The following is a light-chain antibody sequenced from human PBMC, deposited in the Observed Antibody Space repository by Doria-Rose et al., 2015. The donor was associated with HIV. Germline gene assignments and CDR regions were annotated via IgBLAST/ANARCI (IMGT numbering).Light chain of an antibody. CDR3: MQALQTPPWT. CDR2: LGS. Sequence: TQSPLSLTVTPGEPASISCRSSQSLLHSNGYNYMDWYLQKPGQSPQLLIYLGSNRASGVPDRFSGSGSGTDFTLKIIRVEAEDVGVYYCMQALQTPPWTFGQGTKVEIK. V-gene: IGKV2-28*01. J-gene: IGKJ1*01. CDR1: QSLLHSNGYNY.